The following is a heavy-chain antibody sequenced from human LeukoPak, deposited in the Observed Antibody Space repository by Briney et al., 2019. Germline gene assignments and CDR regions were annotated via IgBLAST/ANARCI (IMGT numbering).Heavy chain of an antibody. CDR1: GDSLTSGSRY. CDR3: ARSSGAYRSFDY. CDR2: IYYSGTT. Sequence: SQTLSLTCTVSGDSLTSGSRYWSWIRQPPGKGLEWIGYIYYSGTTDYNPSLKSRVTISVDTSNNQFSLKVSSVTAADTAVYYCARSSGAYRSFDYWGQGTLVPVSS. V-gene: IGHV4-61*01. J-gene: IGHJ4*02. D-gene: IGHD1-26*01.